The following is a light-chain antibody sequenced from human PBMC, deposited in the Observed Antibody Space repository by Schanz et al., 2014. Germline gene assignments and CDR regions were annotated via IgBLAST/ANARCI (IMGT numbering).Light chain of an antibody. J-gene: IGKJ1*01. Sequence: EIVMTQSQATLSVSPGERATLSCRASQSISSSYLAWYQQKPGQAPRLLIYGASSRATGIPDRFSGSGSGTDFTLTISSLQSEDFAVYYCQQYNNWLTWTFGQGTKVEIK. V-gene: IGKV3D-15*01. CDR3: QQYNNWLTWT. CDR1: QSISSSY. CDR2: GAS.